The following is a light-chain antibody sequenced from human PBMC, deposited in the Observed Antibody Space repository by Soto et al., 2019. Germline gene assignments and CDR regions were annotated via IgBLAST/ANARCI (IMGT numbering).Light chain of an antibody. V-gene: IGKV3-11*01. J-gene: IGKJ5*01. CDR2: DAS. CDR1: QSVSSY. Sequence: EIVLTQSPATLSLSPGERATLSCRASQSVSSYLAWYQQKPGQAPRLLIYDASTRATGIPARFSGSGSGTAFTLTISSLEPEDFAVYYCQQRSNWPPTFGQGTRLEIK. CDR3: QQRSNWPPT.